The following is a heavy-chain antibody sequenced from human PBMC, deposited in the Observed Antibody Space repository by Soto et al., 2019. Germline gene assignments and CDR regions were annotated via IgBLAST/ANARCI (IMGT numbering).Heavy chain of an antibody. CDR2: ISSSSGTI. V-gene: IGHV3-21*01. D-gene: IGHD7-27*01. J-gene: IGHJ4*02. Sequence: EVQLVESGGGLVKPGGSLRLSCAASGFTFSSYSMNWVRQAPGKGLEWVSSISSSSGTIYYTDSVKGRFTISRDNAKNSLYPQMNRLRDEDTAVYYCAREDWGFDYWGQGTLVTVSS. CDR1: GFTFSSYS. CDR3: AREDWGFDY.